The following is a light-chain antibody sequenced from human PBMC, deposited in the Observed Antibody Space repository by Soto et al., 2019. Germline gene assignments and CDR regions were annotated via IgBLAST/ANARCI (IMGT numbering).Light chain of an antibody. CDR3: QQYYSFPRT. Sequence: DIQMTQSPSSLSASVGDRVTITCQAGQGISHYLNWYQQKPGKAPKLLIYDASNLDTGVPSRFSGSGSGTDFTLTISCLQSEDFATYYCQQYYSFPRTFGQGTMVDIK. CDR1: QGISHY. V-gene: IGKV1-33*01. CDR2: DAS. J-gene: IGKJ1*01.